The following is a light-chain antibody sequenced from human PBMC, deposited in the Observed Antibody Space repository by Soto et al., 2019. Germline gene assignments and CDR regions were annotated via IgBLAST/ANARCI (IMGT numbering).Light chain of an antibody. Sequence: QAVVTQPPSASGTPGQRVTISCSGSSSNIGSNYVFWYQQLPGTAPKLLIYRNNQRPSGVPDRFSGSKSGTSASLAISGLRSEDEADYYCAVWDDSLSGVLFGGGTQLTVL. CDR3: AVWDDSLSGVL. CDR2: RNN. CDR1: SSNIGSNY. J-gene: IGLJ2*01. V-gene: IGLV1-47*01.